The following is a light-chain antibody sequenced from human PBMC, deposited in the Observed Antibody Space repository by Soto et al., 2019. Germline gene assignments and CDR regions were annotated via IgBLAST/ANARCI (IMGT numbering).Light chain of an antibody. V-gene: IGKV3-15*01. CDR1: QSVSSSY. CDR2: GAS. J-gene: IGKJ1*01. Sequence: EIVLTQSPCTLSLSPGERATLSCRASQSVSSSYLAWYQQKPGQAPRILMYGASTRATGSPARFSGSGSGTEFTLTITSLQPEDFAVYYCQQYNNWWTFGQGTKVDI. CDR3: QQYNNWWT.